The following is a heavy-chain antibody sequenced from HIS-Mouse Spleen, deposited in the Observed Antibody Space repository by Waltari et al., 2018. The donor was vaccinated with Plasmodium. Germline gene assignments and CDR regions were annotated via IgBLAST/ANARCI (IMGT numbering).Heavy chain of an antibody. D-gene: IGHD3-3*01. CDR2: INHSGSI. J-gene: IGHJ2*01. CDR3: ARVTSSGVYWYFDL. Sequence: QVQLQQWGAGLLKPSETLSLTCAVYGGSFSGYYWSWIRQPPGKGREWSGEINHSGSINYIPSLKSRVTISVDTSKNQFSLKLSSVTAADTAVYYCARVTSSGVYWYFDLWGRGTLVTVSS. V-gene: IGHV4-34*01. CDR1: GGSFSGYY.